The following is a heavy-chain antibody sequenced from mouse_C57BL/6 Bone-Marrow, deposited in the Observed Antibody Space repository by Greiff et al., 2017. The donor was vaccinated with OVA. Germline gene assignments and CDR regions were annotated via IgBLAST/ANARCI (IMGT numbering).Heavy chain of an antibody. J-gene: IGHJ4*01. CDR2: IDPENGDT. V-gene: IGHV14-4*01. CDR3: TAYYDHVYAMDY. D-gene: IGHD2-10*01. CDR1: GFTIKDDY. Sequence: EVQLQQSGAELVRPGASVKLSCTASGFTIKDDYMHWVKQRPEQGLEWIGWIDPENGDTEYASKFQGKATITADTSSNTAYLQLSSLTSEDTAVYYCTAYYDHVYAMDYWCQGTSVTVSS.